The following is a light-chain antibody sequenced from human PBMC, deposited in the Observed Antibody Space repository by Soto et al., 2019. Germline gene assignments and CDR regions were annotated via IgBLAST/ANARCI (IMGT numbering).Light chain of an antibody. CDR1: QSVSSN. J-gene: IGKJ4*01. CDR2: DAS. Sequence: EIVLTHSPGTLSLSPGEKATLSGLASQSVSSNLAWYQQKPGQAPRLLIYDASNRATGIPARFSGSGSGTDFTLTISSLEPEDFAVYYCQHRSSWPLTFGGGTKVDIK. CDR3: QHRSSWPLT. V-gene: IGKV3-11*01.